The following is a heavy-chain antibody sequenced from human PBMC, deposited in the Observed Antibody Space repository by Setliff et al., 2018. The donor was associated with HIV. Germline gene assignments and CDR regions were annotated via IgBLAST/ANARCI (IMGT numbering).Heavy chain of an antibody. D-gene: IGHD6-13*01. Sequence: GASVKVSCKASGYTFTSYYIHWVRQAPGQGLEWMGVIHPSGGSTSYAQSFQDRVTMTRDTSKNQLSLKLRSVTAADTAVYYCARIGSGWSVGWFDPWGQGTLVTVSS. CDR2: IHPSGGST. CDR3: ARIGSGWSVGWFDP. J-gene: IGHJ5*02. CDR1: GYTFTSYY. V-gene: IGHV1-46*01.